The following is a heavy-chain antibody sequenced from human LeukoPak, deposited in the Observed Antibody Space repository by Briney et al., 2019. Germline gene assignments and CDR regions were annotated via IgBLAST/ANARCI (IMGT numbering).Heavy chain of an antibody. CDR2: ISGSGDST. J-gene: IGHJ4*02. D-gene: IGHD2-2*02. V-gene: IGHV3-23*01. CDR3: ATGSCSSSTCYRRY. Sequence: GGSLRLSCAASGLTFSIYTMNLVRQAPGKGLEWVSGISGSGDSTYYADSVKGRFTISRDNSKNTLYLQMNSLRAEDTAVFYCATGSCSSSTCYRRYWGQGTLVTVSS. CDR1: GLTFSIYT.